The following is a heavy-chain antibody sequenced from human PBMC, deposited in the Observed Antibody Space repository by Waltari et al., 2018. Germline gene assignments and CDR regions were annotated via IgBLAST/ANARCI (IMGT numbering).Heavy chain of an antibody. V-gene: IGHV3-73*02. Sequence: EVQLVESGGGLVQPGGSLNLPGATSGFTLSGSAMHWVRQASGKGLGWVGRIRSKANSYATAYAASVKGRFTISRDDSKNTAYLQMNSLKTEDTAVYYCTRTGYYSSGWRYRDYWGQGTLVTVSS. CDR3: TRTGYYSSGWRYRDY. D-gene: IGHD6-19*01. CDR1: GFTLSGSA. CDR2: IRSKANSYAT. J-gene: IGHJ4*02.